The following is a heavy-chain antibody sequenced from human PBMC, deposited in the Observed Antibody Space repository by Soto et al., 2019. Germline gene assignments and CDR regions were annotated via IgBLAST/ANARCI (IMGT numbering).Heavy chain of an antibody. CDR3: ARVHCSAGTCLDGLDF. CDR2: IYYRSKWFH. CDR1: GDSVSSNGAC. D-gene: IGHD2-15*01. J-gene: IGHJ6*02. Sequence: PSQTLSLTWVICGDSVSSNGACWNWIRQSPSRGLQWLGRIYYRSKWFHDYAASVESRMAINPDTSRNQFSLQLNYVTPEDTAVYYCARVHCSAGTCLDGLDFWGQGTTVTVSS. V-gene: IGHV6-1*01.